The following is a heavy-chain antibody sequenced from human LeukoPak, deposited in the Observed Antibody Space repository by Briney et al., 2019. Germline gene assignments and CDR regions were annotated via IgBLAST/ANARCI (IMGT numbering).Heavy chain of an antibody. J-gene: IGHJ4*02. D-gene: IGHD4-17*01. CDR1: GGSISSGGYY. Sequence: PSETLSLTCTVSGGSISSGGYYWSWIRQYPGKGLEWIGYIYYSGSTYYNPSLKSRVTISVDTSKNQFSLKLSSVTAADTAVYYCAREATTVTSTGFDYWGQGTLVTVSS. CDR3: AREATTVTSTGFDY. CDR2: IYYSGST. V-gene: IGHV4-31*03.